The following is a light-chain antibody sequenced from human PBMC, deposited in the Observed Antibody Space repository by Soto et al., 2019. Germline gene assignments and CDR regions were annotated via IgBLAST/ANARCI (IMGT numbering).Light chain of an antibody. CDR3: AAWDDSLSGYV. CDR1: SSNIGSNY. V-gene: IGLV1-47*01. Sequence: QSALTQPPSASGTPGQRVTISCSGSSSNIGSNYVYWYQQLPGTAPQLLIYKNNQRPSGVPDRFTGSKSGTSASLAISGLRSEDEADYYCAAWDDSLSGYVFGTGTKVPVL. CDR2: KNN. J-gene: IGLJ1*01.